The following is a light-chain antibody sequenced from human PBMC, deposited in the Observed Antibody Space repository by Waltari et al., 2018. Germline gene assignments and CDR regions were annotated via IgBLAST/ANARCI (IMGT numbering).Light chain of an antibody. CDR2: KAS. CDR1: QSISNW. V-gene: IGKV1-5*03. J-gene: IGKJ4*01. Sequence: DIQMNQSPSTLSASVGDRVTITCRASQSISNWLAWYQQKPGKAPKLLLYKASTLESGVPSRFSGSGSGTEFTLTISSLQPDDFATYYCQQYNSYSLLTFGGGTKVEIK. CDR3: QQYNSYSLLT.